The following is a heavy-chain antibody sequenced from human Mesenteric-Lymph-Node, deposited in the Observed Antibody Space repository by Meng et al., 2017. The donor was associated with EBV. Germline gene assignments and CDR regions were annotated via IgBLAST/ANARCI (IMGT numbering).Heavy chain of an antibody. CDR1: GGSTSSSSYH. CDR3: ASYSSSSVDY. CDR2: IYYTGST. J-gene: IGHJ4*02. V-gene: IGHV4-39*01. D-gene: IGHD6-6*01. Sequence: LRLQVAGPGLVKPSETRSLTCTVSGGSTSSSSYHWGWIRQPPGKGLEWIGTIYYTGSTYYNPSLKSRLTISVDTSKNQFSLRLSSVTAADTAVYYCASYSSSSVDYWGQGTLVTVSS.